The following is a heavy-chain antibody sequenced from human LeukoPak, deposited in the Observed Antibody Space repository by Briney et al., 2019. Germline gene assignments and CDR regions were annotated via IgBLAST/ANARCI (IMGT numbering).Heavy chain of an antibody. Sequence: PGGSLRLSCAASGFTFSSYWMSWVRQAPGKGLEWVANIKQDGSEKYYVDSVKGRFTISRDNAKNSLYLQMNSLRAEDTAVYYCARDMWLDWSYYYYYMDVWGKGTTVTVSS. CDR2: IKQDGSEK. V-gene: IGHV3-7*01. D-gene: IGHD3/OR15-3a*01. J-gene: IGHJ6*03. CDR3: ARDMWLDWSYYYYYMDV. CDR1: GFTFSSYW.